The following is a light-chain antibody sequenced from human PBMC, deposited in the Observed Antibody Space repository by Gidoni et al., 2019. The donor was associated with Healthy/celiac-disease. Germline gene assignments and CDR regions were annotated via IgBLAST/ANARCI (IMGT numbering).Light chain of an antibody. J-gene: IGKJ3*01. CDR1: QSVSSSY. Sequence: DIVLTQFPGTLSLSPGESATLSCSARQSVSSSYVAWYQQKPGQAPRLLINVASSRATGSPDRFSGSWSGRDFTLTISRMEPEDVAVYYCEQYGSSRRTFGPGTKVDIK. CDR3: EQYGSSRRT. V-gene: IGKV3-20*01. CDR2: VAS.